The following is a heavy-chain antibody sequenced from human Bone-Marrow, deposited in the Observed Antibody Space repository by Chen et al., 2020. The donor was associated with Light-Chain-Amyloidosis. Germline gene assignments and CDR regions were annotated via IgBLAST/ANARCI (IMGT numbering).Heavy chain of an antibody. CDR1: GFAFSSYA. J-gene: IGHJ3*02. V-gene: IGHV3-23*04. CDR3: AKDISYDDILPGYPADAFDI. Sequence: EVQLVESGGGLLQRGGSLRLSCAASGFAFSSYAMSWVRQAPWKGLEWVSMIRGSGGSRYYGDSVKGRLTISRDNSKNALFLKMNSLRAEDTAVYYCAKDISYDDILPGYPADAFDIWGQGTMVTVSS. CDR2: IRGSGGSR. D-gene: IGHD3-9*01.